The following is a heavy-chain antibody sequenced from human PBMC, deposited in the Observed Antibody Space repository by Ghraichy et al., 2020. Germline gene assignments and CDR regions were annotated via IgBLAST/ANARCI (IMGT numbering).Heavy chain of an antibody. CDR2: INHSGST. Sequence: SETLSLTCAVYNGPFDSYYWSWIRQPPGKGLEWIGEINHSGSTNYHASLKSRVTISVDRTKNQFSLRLSSVTAADTSVYYCARGRKSSQQLVPLPFDYWGQGTLVTVSS. J-gene: IGHJ4*02. D-gene: IGHD6-13*01. CDR1: NGPFDSYY. CDR3: ARGRKSSQQLVPLPFDY. V-gene: IGHV4-34*01.